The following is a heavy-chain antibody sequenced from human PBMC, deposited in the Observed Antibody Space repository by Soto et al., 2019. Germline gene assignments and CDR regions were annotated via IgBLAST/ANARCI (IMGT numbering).Heavy chain of an antibody. V-gene: IGHV1-3*01. CDR2: INAGNGKT. Sequence: ASVKLSCEACGYRFTSYVMHSVRQAPGQRLEWMGWINAGNGKTKYSQKFQGRVTMIRDTSTSTVYMELSSLRSEDTAVYYCAVTGQRHHDSDDYWGQGTLVTVSS. J-gene: IGHJ4*02. CDR1: GYRFTSYV. D-gene: IGHD3-22*01. CDR3: AVTGQRHHDSDDY.